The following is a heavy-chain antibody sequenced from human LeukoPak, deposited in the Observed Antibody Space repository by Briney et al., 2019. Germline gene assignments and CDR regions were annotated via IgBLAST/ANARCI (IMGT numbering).Heavy chain of an antibody. CDR1: GFTFSGSA. CDR2: IRSTANGYAT. Sequence: PGGSLRLSCAASGFTFSGSALHWVRQASGKGLEWVGRIRSTANGYATAYAASVKGRFTISRDDSKNTAYLQMNSLKTEDTAVYYCTRGGISYCSGGSCYSYWGQGTLVTVSS. J-gene: IGHJ4*02. CDR3: TRGGISYCSGGSCYSY. D-gene: IGHD2-15*01. V-gene: IGHV3-73*01.